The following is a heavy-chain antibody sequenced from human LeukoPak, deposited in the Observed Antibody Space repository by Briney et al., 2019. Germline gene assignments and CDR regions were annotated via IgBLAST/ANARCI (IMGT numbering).Heavy chain of an antibody. J-gene: IGHJ4*02. D-gene: IGHD3-3*01. CDR1: GFTFSSYA. CDR3: AKLDFWSGFGRDY. Sequence: PGGSLRLSCAASGFTFSSYAMSWVRQAPGKGLEWVSAISGSGGSTYYAGSVKGRFTISRDNSKNTLYLQMNSLRAEDTAVYYCAKLDFWSGFGRDYWGQGTLVTVSS. V-gene: IGHV3-23*01. CDR2: ISGSGGST.